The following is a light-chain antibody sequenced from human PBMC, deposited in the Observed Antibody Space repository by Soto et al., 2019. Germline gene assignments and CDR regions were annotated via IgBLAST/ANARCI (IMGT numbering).Light chain of an antibody. CDR2: EVT. V-gene: IGLV2-8*01. CDR1: SSDIGGYNY. Sequence: QSVLTQPPSASGSPGQSVTISCTGTSSDIGGYNYVSWYQQHPGKAPKLMTYEVTKRPSGVPDRFSGSKSGNTASLTVSGLQAEDEADYYCSSYAGNNNYVVFGGGTKVTVL. CDR3: SSYAGNNNYVV. J-gene: IGLJ2*01.